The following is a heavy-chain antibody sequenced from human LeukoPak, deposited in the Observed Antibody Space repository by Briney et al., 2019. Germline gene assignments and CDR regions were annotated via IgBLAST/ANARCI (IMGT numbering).Heavy chain of an antibody. D-gene: IGHD2-2*01. CDR2: IYSDGTT. V-gene: IGHV3-53*01. CDR1: GFTFSSYW. J-gene: IGHJ4*02. Sequence: GGSLRLSCAASGFTFSSYWMSWVRQAPGKGLEWVSIIYSDGTTHYTDSVKGRFTISRDNSKSTLYLQMISLRAEDTAVYYCARWYCTGTSCYYDYWGQGTLVTVSS. CDR3: ARWYCTGTSCYYDY.